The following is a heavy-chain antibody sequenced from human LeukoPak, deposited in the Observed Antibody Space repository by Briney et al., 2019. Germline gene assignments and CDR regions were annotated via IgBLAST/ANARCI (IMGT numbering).Heavy chain of an antibody. Sequence: GGSLRLSCAASGFRFDDYAMHWVRQAPGKGLEWDSGISWNSGTLAYADSVKGRFTISRDNAKNSLYLQMNSLSTEDTALYYCAKDIGYDSSGYMNWGQGTLVTVSS. J-gene: IGHJ4*02. V-gene: IGHV3-9*01. CDR1: GFRFDDYA. CDR2: ISWNSGTL. D-gene: IGHD3-22*01. CDR3: AKDIGYDSSGYMN.